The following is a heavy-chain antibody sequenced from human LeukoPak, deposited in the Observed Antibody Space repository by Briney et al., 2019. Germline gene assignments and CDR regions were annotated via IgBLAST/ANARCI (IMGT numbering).Heavy chain of an antibody. Sequence: KSGGSLRLSCAASGFTFSSYAMSWVRQAPGKGLEWVSAISGSGGSTYYADSVKGRFTISRDNSKNTLYLQMNSLRAEDTAVYYCAKPLIGDYVQYYFDYWGQGTLVTVSS. V-gene: IGHV3-23*01. CDR2: ISGSGGST. CDR1: GFTFSSYA. D-gene: IGHD4-17*01. CDR3: AKPLIGDYVQYYFDY. J-gene: IGHJ4*02.